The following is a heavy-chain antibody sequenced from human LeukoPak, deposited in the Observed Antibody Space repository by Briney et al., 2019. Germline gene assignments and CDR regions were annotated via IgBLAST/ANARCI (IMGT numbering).Heavy chain of an antibody. D-gene: IGHD3-22*01. CDR2: IYTSGST. CDR3: ARVTTGGYYNY. CDR1: GGSISSGSYY. V-gene: IGHV4-61*02. Sequence: SETLSLTCTVSGGSISSGSYYWSWLRQPAGKGLEWIGRIYTSGSTNYNPSLKSRVTISLDTSENHFSLKLSSVTAADTAVYYCARVTTGGYYNYWGQGTLVTVSS. J-gene: IGHJ4*02.